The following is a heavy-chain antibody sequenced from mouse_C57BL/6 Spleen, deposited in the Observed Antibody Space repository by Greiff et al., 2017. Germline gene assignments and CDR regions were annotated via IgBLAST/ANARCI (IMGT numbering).Heavy chain of an antibody. CDR1: GFNIKDDY. Sequence: EVQLQQSGAELVRPGASVKLSCTASGFNIKDDYMHWVKQRPEQGLEWIGWIDPENGDTEYASKFQGKATITADTSSNTAYLQLSSLTSEDTAVYYCTIYYYEAMDYWGQGTSVTVSS. D-gene: IGHD1-1*01. V-gene: IGHV14-4*01. CDR2: IDPENGDT. CDR3: TIYYYEAMDY. J-gene: IGHJ4*01.